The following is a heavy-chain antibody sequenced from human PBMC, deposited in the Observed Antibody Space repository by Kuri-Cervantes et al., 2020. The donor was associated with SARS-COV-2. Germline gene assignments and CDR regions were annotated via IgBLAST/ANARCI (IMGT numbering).Heavy chain of an antibody. V-gene: IGHV1-8*01. CDR1: GYTFTSYD. J-gene: IGHJ4*02. CDR2: MNPNSGNT. Sequence: ASVKVSCKASGYTFTSYDINWVRQATGQGLEWMGWMNPNSGNTGYAQKFQGRVTMTRDTSISTAYMELSRLRSDDTAVYYCARAGGISSGYYYRLDYWGQGTLVTVSS. D-gene: IGHD3-22*01. CDR3: ARAGGISSGYYYRLDY.